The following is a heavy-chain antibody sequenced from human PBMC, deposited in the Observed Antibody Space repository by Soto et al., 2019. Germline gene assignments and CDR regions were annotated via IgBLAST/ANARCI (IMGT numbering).Heavy chain of an antibody. J-gene: IGHJ3*02. Sequence: QVQLVESGAGVVQPGRSLRLSGAASGLTFSSYVMHWVRQAPGKGLEWVAVIPYDGSYKYYADSVRGRFTIARDNSKNMMYLQMTSLRAEDTAVYYCAKESDAFDIWGQGTMVSVSS. CDR3: AKESDAFDI. V-gene: IGHV3-30*18. CDR2: IPYDGSYK. CDR1: GLTFSSYV.